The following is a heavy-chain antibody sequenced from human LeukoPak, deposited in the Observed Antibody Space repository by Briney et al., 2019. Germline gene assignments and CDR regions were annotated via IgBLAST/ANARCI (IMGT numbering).Heavy chain of an antibody. J-gene: IGHJ6*02. CDR1: GGSFSGYY. Sequence: SETLSLTCAVYGGSFSGYYWSWIRQPPGKGPEWIGEINHSGSTNYNPSLKSRVTISVDTSKNQFSLKLSSVTAADTAVYYCAGVRGVIIRYYYYGMDVWGQGTTVTASS. D-gene: IGHD3-10*01. V-gene: IGHV4-34*01. CDR3: AGVRGVIIRYYYYGMDV. CDR2: INHSGST.